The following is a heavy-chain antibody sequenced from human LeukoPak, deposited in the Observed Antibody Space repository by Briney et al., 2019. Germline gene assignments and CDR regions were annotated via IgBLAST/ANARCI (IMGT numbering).Heavy chain of an antibody. V-gene: IGHV1-2*02. D-gene: IGHD4-11*01. CDR2: INPNSGGT. CDR3: ATSGTVTVSHNDAFDI. Sequence: GASVKVSCKASGYTFTGYYMHWVRQAPGQGLEWMGWINPNSGGTDYAQKFQGRVTMTRDTSISTAYMELSRLGSDDTAVYYCATSGTVTVSHNDAFDIWGQGTMVTVSS. J-gene: IGHJ3*02. CDR1: GYTFTGYY.